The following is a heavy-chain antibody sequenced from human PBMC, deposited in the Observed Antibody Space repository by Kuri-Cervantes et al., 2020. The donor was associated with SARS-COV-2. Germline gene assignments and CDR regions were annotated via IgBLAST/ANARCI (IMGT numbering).Heavy chain of an antibody. D-gene: IGHD2-21*01. CDR2: ISYDGSNK. V-gene: IGHV3-30*18. Sequence: GGSLRLSCAASGFTFSSYGMHWVRQAPGKGLEWVAVISYDGSNKYYADSVKGRFTISRDNSQNTLYLHMKSLRSEDTAMYYCAKDRVGVQDFWGQGTLVTVSS. J-gene: IGHJ4*02. CDR3: AKDRVGVQDF. CDR1: GFTFSSYG.